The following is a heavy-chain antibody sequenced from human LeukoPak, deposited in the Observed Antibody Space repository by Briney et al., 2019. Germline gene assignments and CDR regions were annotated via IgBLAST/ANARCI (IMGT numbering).Heavy chain of an antibody. D-gene: IGHD7-27*01. Sequence: PSETLSLTCAVSGGSISSGGYSWSWIRQPPGKGLEWIGYIYHSGSTYYNPSLKSRVTISVDTSKNQFSLKLSSVTAADTAVYYCALRARTGELQDYWGQGTLVTVSS. V-gene: IGHV4-30-2*01. J-gene: IGHJ4*02. CDR1: GGSISSGGYS. CDR2: IYHSGST. CDR3: ALRARTGELQDY.